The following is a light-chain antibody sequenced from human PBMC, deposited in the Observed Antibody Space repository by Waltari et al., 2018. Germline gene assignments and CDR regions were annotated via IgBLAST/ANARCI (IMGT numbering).Light chain of an antibody. V-gene: IGLV2-23*02. J-gene: IGLJ3*02. CDR3: CSYVGRNIWV. CDR1: SSDGGFYNL. Sequence: QSVLTQRAPVSGPPGPSLPISCTGTSSDGGFYNLFFWYQQHPDRAPNLLVYEVIERLSGVSNRFSGSKSGNTASLTISELQAEDEADYYCCSYVGRNIWVFGGGTKVTVL. CDR2: EVI.